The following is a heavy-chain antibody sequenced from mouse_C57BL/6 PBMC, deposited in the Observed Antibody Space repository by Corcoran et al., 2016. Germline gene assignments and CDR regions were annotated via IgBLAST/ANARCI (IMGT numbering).Heavy chain of an antibody. V-gene: IGHV1-26*01. J-gene: IGHJ2*01. D-gene: IGHD1-1*01. CDR2: INPNNGGT. Sequence: EVQLQQSGPELVKPGASVNISCKASGYTFTDYYMNWVKQSHGKSLEWIGDINPNNGGTSYNQKFKGKATLTVDKSSSTAYMELRSLTSEDSAVYYCARGYYGSSDWGQGTTLTVSS. CDR3: ARGYYGSSD. CDR1: GYTFTDYY.